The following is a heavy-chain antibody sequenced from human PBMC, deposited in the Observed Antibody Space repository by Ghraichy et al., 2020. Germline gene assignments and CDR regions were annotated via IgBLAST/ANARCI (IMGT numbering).Heavy chain of an antibody. CDR3: AKEENMVRGVMVDY. Sequence: GGSLRHSCAASGFTFSSYAMSWVRQAPGKGLEWVSAISGSGGSTYYADSVKGRFTISRDNSKNMLYLQMNSLRAEDTAVYYCAKEENMVRGVMVDYWGQGTLVTVSS. CDR1: GFTFSSYA. J-gene: IGHJ4*02. D-gene: IGHD3-10*01. V-gene: IGHV3-23*01. CDR2: ISGSGGST.